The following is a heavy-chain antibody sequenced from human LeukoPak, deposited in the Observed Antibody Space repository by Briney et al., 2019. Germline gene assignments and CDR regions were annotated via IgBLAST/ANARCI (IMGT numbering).Heavy chain of an antibody. CDR2: INPNSGGT. V-gene: IGHV1-2*02. D-gene: IGHD5-18*01. CDR3: ARGPARRYSYVDVFDI. Sequence: GASVKVSCKASGYTFTGYYMHWVRQAPGQGLEWMGWINPNSGGTNYAQKFQGRVTMTRDTSISTAYMELSRLRSDDTAVYYCARGPARRYSYVDVFDIWGQGTMVTVSS. J-gene: IGHJ3*02. CDR1: GYTFTGYY.